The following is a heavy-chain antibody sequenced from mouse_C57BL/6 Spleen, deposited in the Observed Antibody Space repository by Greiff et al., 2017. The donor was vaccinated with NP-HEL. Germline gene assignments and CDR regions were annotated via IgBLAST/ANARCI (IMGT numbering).Heavy chain of an antibody. CDR2: ISDGGSYT. CDR3: ARDSYYGGNAMDY. J-gene: IGHJ4*01. D-gene: IGHD1-1*01. CDR1: GFTFSSYA. Sequence: EVKLEESGGGLVKPGGSLKLSCAASGFTFSSYAMSWVRQTPEKRLEWVATISDGGSYTYYPDNVKGRFTISRDNAKNNLYLQMSHLKSEDTAMYYCARDSYYGGNAMDYWGQGTSVTVSS. V-gene: IGHV5-4*01.